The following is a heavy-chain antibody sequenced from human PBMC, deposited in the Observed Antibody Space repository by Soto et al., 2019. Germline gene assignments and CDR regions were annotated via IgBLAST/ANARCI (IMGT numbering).Heavy chain of an antibody. J-gene: IGHJ6*02. V-gene: IGHV3-49*03. Sequence: PGGSLRLSCAAPGFTPSDYYMEWFRQAPGKGLEWVGFIRSKAYGGTTEYAASVKGRFTISRDDSKSIAYLQMNSLKTEDTAVYYCTRVICSSTSCPRYYYYGMDVWGQGTTVTVSS. CDR1: GFTPSDYY. CDR3: TRVICSSTSCPRYYYYGMDV. D-gene: IGHD2-2*01. CDR2: IRSKAYGGTT.